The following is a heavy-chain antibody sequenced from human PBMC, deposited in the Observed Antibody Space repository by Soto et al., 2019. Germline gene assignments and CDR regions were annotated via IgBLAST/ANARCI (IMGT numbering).Heavy chain of an antibody. J-gene: IGHJ4*02. CDR3: VKGPRSIIVPSYFDY. D-gene: IGHD3-22*01. CDR2: ISGSGGST. Sequence: GGSLRLSCAASGFTFSSYAMSWVRQAPGKGLEWVSAISGSGGSTYYADSVKGRFTISRDNSKNTLYLQMNSLKAEDTAIYYCVKGPRSIIVPSYFDYWGQGTLVTVSS. V-gene: IGHV3-23*01. CDR1: GFTFSSYA.